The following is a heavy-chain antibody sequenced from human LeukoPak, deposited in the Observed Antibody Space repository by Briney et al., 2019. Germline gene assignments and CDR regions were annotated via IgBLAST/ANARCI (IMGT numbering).Heavy chain of an antibody. CDR2: IYYSGST. D-gene: IGHD3-22*01. CDR1: GGSIRSSSYY. Sequence: SETLSLTCTVSGGSIRSSSYYWGWIRQPPGKGLEWIGSIYYSGSTYYNPSLKSRVTISVDTSKNQFSLKLSSVTAADTAVYYCARGSGRWLLSPWGQGTLVTVSS. CDR3: ARGSGRWLLSP. V-gene: IGHV4-39*07. J-gene: IGHJ4*02.